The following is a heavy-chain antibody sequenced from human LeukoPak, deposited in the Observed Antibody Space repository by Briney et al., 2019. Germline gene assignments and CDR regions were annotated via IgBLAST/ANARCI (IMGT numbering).Heavy chain of an antibody. CDR1: GFTFSSCS. Sequence: QSGGSLRLSCAASGFTFSSCSMNWVRQAPGKGLDWVSYISSSSTTIYYADSVKGRFTISRDNAKNSLYLQMNSLRAEDTAVYYCARYLSDYGATRFDFWGQGTLVTVSS. CDR2: ISSSSTTI. D-gene: IGHD4/OR15-4a*01. V-gene: IGHV3-48*01. J-gene: IGHJ4*02. CDR3: ARYLSDYGATRFDF.